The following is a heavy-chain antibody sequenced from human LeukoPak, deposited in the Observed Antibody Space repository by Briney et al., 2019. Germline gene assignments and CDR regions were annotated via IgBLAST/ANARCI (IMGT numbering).Heavy chain of an antibody. CDR2: ISGSGGST. D-gene: IGHD3-9*01. J-gene: IGHJ4*02. V-gene: IGHV3-23*01. CDR3: AKGMLTDILTGYLPREFFY. CDR1: GFTFSSYA. Sequence: GGSLRLSCAASGFTFSSYAMSWVRQAPGKGLEWVSAISGSGGSTYYADSVKGRFTISRDNSKDTLYLQMNSLRAEDTAVYYCAKGMLTDILTGYLPREFFYWGQGTLVTVSS.